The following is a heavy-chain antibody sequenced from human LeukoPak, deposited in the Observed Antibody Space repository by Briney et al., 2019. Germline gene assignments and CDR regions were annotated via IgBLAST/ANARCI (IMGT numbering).Heavy chain of an antibody. CDR3: ARDRPPTYNYGSGIFYPRASYYYHGMDV. J-gene: IGHJ6*02. V-gene: IGHV1-69*13. CDR1: GGSISSYT. D-gene: IGHD3-10*01. Sequence: ASVKVSFKASGGSISSYTINWVRQAPGQGLEWVGGIIPIFGPANYAQKFQGRVTITADESTNTAYMEVDSLRYEDTAVYYCARDRPPTYNYGSGIFYPRASYYYHGMDVWGQGTTVAVSS. CDR2: IIPIFGPA.